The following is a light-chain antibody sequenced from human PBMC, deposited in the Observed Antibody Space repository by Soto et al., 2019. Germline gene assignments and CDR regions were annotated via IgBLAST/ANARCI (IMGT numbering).Light chain of an antibody. CDR3: QQYHNWPIT. CDR2: DAS. V-gene: IGKV3-15*01. J-gene: IGKJ5*01. Sequence: EIVITPYSTTLSASPGENAPLSCRASQSVSSNLAWHQQKPGQAPRILMYDASTRATGISARFSGSGSGTEFTLTISSLQSEDFAVYYCQQYHNWPITFGQGTRLEI. CDR1: QSVSSN.